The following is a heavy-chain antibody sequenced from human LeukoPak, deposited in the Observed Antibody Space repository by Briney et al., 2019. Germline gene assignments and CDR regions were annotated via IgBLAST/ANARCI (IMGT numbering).Heavy chain of an antibody. CDR2: INHSGST. Sequence: SETLSLTCAVYGGSFSGYYWSWIRQPPGKGLEWIGEINHSGSTNYNPSLKSRVTISVDTSKNQFSLKPSSVTAADTAVYYCARVFNGDYYDSSGYYRPRIFDYWGQGTLVTVSS. V-gene: IGHV4-34*01. J-gene: IGHJ4*02. D-gene: IGHD3-22*01. CDR3: ARVFNGDYYDSSGYYRPRIFDY. CDR1: GGSFSGYY.